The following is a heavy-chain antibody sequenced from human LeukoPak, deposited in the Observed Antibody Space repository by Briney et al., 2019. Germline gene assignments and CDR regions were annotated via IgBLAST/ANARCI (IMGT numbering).Heavy chain of an antibody. Sequence: PSETLSLTCTVSGGSISSDYWSWIRQPAGKGLEWIGHIYNSGSTNYNPSLKSRVTMSVDTSKNQFSLKLSSVTAADTAMYYCAREGYSYGYRYFFDFWAREPWSPSPQ. CDR3: AREGYSYGYRYFFDF. J-gene: IGHJ4*02. CDR1: GGSISSDY. D-gene: IGHD5-18*01. CDR2: IYNSGST. V-gene: IGHV4-4*07.